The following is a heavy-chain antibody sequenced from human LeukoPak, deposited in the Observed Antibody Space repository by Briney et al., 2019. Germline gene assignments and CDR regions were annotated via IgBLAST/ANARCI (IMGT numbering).Heavy chain of an antibody. Sequence: GGSLRLSCAGSGFTFSTYAMNWVPQAPGRGLEWVSGMSGSGGTTYYADSVKGRFTISRDNFKNTLYLQMNSLRAEDTAVYFCAKGGSAWYYYFDSWGQGTLVTVSS. V-gene: IGHV3-23*01. J-gene: IGHJ4*02. D-gene: IGHD6-19*01. CDR1: GFTFSTYA. CDR2: MSGSGGTT. CDR3: AKGGSAWYYYFDS.